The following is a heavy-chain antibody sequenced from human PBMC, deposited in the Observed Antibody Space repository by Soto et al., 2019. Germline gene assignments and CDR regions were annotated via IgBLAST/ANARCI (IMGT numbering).Heavy chain of an antibody. Sequence: SETLSLTCTVSGGSITNYYWTWIRQPPGKGLEWIGYVYYTGSTNYNPSLKSRVHISIDTSKNEFYLNLTSVTAAETAIYYCARERTRRYSNSAFDSWGQGTLVTVSS. V-gene: IGHV4-59*12. CDR3: ARERTRRYSNSAFDS. D-gene: IGHD3-9*01. CDR2: VYYTGST. CDR1: GGSITNYY. J-gene: IGHJ4*02.